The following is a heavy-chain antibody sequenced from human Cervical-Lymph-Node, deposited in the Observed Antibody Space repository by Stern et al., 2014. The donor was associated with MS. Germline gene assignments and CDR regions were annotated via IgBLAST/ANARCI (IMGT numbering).Heavy chain of an antibody. J-gene: IGHJ6*02. CDR2: LWYDTRLQ. D-gene: IGHD6-13*01. CDR1: GFTFRDSG. V-gene: IGHV3-33*01. Sequence: MQLVASGGGVVPPGRSRRLSWAAAGFTFRDSGMPWRPQAPGKGPWWGADLWYDTRLQYYADSVKGRFTISRDNPKNTVYLQMSSLRAEDTAVYYCARPSEYSSSWLLFTIHYALDVWGQGTTVTVSS. CDR3: ARPSEYSSSWLLFTIHYALDV.